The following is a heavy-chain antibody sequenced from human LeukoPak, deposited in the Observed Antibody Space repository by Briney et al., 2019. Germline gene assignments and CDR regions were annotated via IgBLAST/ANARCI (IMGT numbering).Heavy chain of an antibody. CDR1: GGSFSGYY. CDR2: INHSGSS. CDR3: ARLCSSTSCSILDAFDI. Sequence: PSETLSLTCAVYGGSFSGYYWSWIRQSPGRGLEWIGEINHSGSSNYNPSLKSRVTISIGTSKNQFSLMLSSVTAADTAVYYCARLCSSTSCSILDAFDIWGQGTMVTVSS. J-gene: IGHJ3*02. V-gene: IGHV4-34*01. D-gene: IGHD2-2*01.